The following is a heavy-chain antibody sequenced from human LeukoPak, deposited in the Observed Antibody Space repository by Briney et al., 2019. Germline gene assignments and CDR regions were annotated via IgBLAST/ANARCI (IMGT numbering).Heavy chain of an antibody. D-gene: IGHD3-22*01. CDR1: GYSISSGYY. Sequence: SETLSLTCTVSGYSISSGYYWGWIRQPPGKGLEWIGSIYHSGSTYYNPSLKSRVTISVDTSKNQFSLKLSSVTAADTAVYYCARDWGYYYDSSGYSFDYWGQETLVTISS. CDR3: ARDWGYYYDSSGYSFDY. CDR2: IYHSGST. V-gene: IGHV4-38-2*02. J-gene: IGHJ4*02.